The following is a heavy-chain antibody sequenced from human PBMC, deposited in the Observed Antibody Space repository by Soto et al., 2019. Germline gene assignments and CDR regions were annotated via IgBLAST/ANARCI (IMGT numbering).Heavy chain of an antibody. V-gene: IGHV4-30-2*01. CDR3: ARRLPLSGGPFDV. J-gene: IGHJ3*01. CDR2: IYHSGNA. CDR1: GGAFSGAGYS. D-gene: IGHD3-16*01. Sequence: QLQLLESGSGLVKASQNLSLTCTVSGGAFSGAGYSWGWIRQPPGKGLEGIGHIYHSGNAYYNPSLKIRVTISLDRSKNHFSLRLTSVTAADTAIYYCARRLPLSGGPFDVWGQGTRVTVSS.